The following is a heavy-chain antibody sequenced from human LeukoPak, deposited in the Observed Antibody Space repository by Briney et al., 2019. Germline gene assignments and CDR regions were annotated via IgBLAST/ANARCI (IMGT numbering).Heavy chain of an antibody. CDR1: GYTFGSYA. V-gene: IGHV1-18*01. Sequence: ASVKVSCKASGYTFGSYAITWVRQAPGQGLEWMGWISACSGNTKYAQKFQDRVTMSTETSTSTAYMELRSLRSDDTAVYYCARFDTVSFGPTTSSQFDYWGQGTLVTVSS. CDR2: ISACSGNT. J-gene: IGHJ4*02. D-gene: IGHD1-26*01. CDR3: ARFDTVSFGPTTSSQFDY.